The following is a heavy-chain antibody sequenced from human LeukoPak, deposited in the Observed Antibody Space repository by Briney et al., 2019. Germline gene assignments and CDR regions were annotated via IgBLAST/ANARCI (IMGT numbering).Heavy chain of an antibody. CDR3: AKDGSGALYYYYYYNMDV. D-gene: IGHD3-10*01. Sequence: PGGSLRLSCAASGFTFSSYAMSWVRQAPGKGLEWVSGIGGRGGSTFYADSVKGRFAISRDNSKDTLYLQMNSLRAEDTAVYYCAKDGSGALYYYYYYNMDVWGKGTTVTVSS. J-gene: IGHJ6*03. V-gene: IGHV3-23*01. CDR2: IGGRGGST. CDR1: GFTFSSYA.